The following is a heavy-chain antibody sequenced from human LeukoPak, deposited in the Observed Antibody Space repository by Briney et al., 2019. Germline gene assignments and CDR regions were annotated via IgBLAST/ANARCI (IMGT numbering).Heavy chain of an antibody. J-gene: IGHJ5*02. CDR1: GGSISSGGYY. CDR2: IYYSGST. CDR3: ASLPPGVAAAGTPWFDP. Sequence: SETLSLTCTVSGGSISSGGYYRSWIRQHPGKGLEWIGYIYYSGSTYYNPSLKSRVTISVDTSKNQFSLKLSSVTAADTAVYYCASLPPGVAAAGTPWFDPWGQGTLVTVSS. D-gene: IGHD6-13*01. V-gene: IGHV4-31*03.